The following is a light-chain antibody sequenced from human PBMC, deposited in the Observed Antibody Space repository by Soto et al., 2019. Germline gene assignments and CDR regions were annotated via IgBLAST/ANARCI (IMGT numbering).Light chain of an antibody. CDR2: KAS. V-gene: IGKV1-5*03. CDR3: QQYSTYPWT. Sequence: DIQMTQSPSTLSASVGDRVTITCRASQSISSLLAWYQQKPGKTPKLLIYKASSLESGVPSGFSGSGSVTEFTLTISSLQPDDFATYYCQQYSTYPWTLGRGTEVEIK. CDR1: QSISSL. J-gene: IGKJ1*01.